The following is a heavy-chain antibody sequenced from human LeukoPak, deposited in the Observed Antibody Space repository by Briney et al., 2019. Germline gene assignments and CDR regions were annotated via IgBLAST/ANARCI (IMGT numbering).Heavy chain of an antibody. V-gene: IGHV3-23*01. CDR1: GFTFSSYG. CDR2: ISGSGGST. D-gene: IGHD3-9*01. CDR3: ANWVYDILTGYYHFDY. Sequence: GGSLRLSCAASGFTFSSYGMSWVRQAPGKGLEWVSAISGSGGSTYYADSVKGRFTISRDNSKNTLYLQMNSLRAEDTAVYYCANWVYDILTGYYHFDYWGQGTLVTVSS. J-gene: IGHJ4*02.